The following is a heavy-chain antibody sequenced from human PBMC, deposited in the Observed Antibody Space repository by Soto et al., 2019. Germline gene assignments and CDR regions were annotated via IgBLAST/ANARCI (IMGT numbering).Heavy chain of an antibody. CDR2: IYHSGST. CDR3: ARGRVVVVVAATRYWFDP. J-gene: IGHJ5*02. V-gene: IGHV4-4*02. D-gene: IGHD2-15*01. Sequence: SETLSLTCAVSGGSISSSNWWSWVRQPPGKGLEWIGEIYHSGSTYYNPSLKSRVTISVDTSKNKFSLKLSSVTAADTAVYYCARGRVVVVVAATRYWFDPWGQGTLVTVSS. CDR1: GGSISSSNW.